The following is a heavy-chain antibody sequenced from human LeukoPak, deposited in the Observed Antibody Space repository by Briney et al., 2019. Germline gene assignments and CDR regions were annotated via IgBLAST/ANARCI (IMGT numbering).Heavy chain of an antibody. V-gene: IGHV3-30*04. CDR2: ISYDGSNK. D-gene: IGHD6-19*01. CDR1: GFTFSSYA. Sequence: GGSLRLSCAASGFTFSSYAMHWVRQAPGKGLEWVAVISYDGSNKYYADSVKGRFTISRDNSKNTLYLQMNSLRAEDTAVYYCASGWLGYWGQGTLVTVSS. J-gene: IGHJ4*02. CDR3: ASGWLGY.